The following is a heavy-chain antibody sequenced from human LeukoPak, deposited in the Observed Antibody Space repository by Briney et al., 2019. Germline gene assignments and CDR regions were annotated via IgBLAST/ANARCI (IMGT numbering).Heavy chain of an antibody. V-gene: IGHV3-48*03. Sequence: GGSLRLSCAASRFTFSSYELNWVRQAQGKGLEWVSYISSSGSTIYYADSVKGRFTISRDNAKNSLYLQMNSLRAEDTAVYYCARSLDSEYFQHWGQGALVTVSS. J-gene: IGHJ1*01. CDR1: RFTFSSYE. CDR3: ARSLDSEYFQH. CDR2: ISSSGSTI.